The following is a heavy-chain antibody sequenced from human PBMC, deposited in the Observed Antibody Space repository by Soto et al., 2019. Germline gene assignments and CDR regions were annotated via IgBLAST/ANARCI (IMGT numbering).Heavy chain of an antibody. V-gene: IGHV4-30-2*01. CDR2: IYHSGST. CDR1: GGSISSGGYS. CDR3: ARGSFSGHYYYYGMDV. D-gene: IGHD2-15*01. Sequence: SETLSLSCAVSGGSISSGGYSGSWIRQPPGKGLEWIGYIYHSGSTYYNPSLKSRVTISVDRSKNQFSLKLSSVTAADTAVYYCARGSFSGHYYYYGMDVWGQGTTVTVSS. J-gene: IGHJ6*02.